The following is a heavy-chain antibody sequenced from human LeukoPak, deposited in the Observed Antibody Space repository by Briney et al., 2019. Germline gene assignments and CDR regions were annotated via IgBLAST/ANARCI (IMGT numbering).Heavy chain of an antibody. J-gene: IGHJ5*02. D-gene: IGHD6-6*01. V-gene: IGHV1-69*05. CDR1: GGTFSSYA. Sequence: SVTVSCTASGGTFSSYAISWVRQAPGQGLEWMGGIIPIFGTANYAQKFQGRVTITTDESTSTAYMELSSLRSEDTAVYYCASSSSSWFDPWGQGTLVTVSS. CDR3: ASSSSSWFDP. CDR2: IIPIFGTA.